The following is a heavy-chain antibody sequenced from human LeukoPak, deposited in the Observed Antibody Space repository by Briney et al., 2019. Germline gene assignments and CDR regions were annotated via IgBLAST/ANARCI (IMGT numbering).Heavy chain of an antibody. CDR2: ISSNGGST. Sequence: GGSLRLSCSASGFTFSRYAMRWVRQAPGKGLEYVSAISSNGGSTYYADSVKGRFTISRDNSRNTLHLQMSSLRVEDTAVYYCVKDSSSGSYFDYWGQGTLVTVSS. CDR3: VKDSSSGSYFDY. V-gene: IGHV3-64D*06. CDR1: GFTFSRYA. J-gene: IGHJ4*02. D-gene: IGHD3-10*01.